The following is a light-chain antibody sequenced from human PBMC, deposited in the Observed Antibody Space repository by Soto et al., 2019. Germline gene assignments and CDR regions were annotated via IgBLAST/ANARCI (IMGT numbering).Light chain of an antibody. V-gene: IGKV1-39*01. CDR3: QQTYSVPWT. J-gene: IGKJ1*01. CDR1: QSINRF. Sequence: DIQMTQSPSSLSASVGDRVTITCRASQSINRFLSWFQQKPGKAPRLLMYAASSLQTAVPSRFSGRGSGTDFTLTISSLQPEDFATYYCQQTYSVPWTFVQGTRVEVK. CDR2: AAS.